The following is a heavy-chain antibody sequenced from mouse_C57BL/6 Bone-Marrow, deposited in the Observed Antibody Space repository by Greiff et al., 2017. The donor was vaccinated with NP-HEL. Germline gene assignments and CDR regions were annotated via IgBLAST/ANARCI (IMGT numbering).Heavy chain of an antibody. CDR1: GFTFSSYA. Sequence: EVNVVESGGGLVKPGGSLKLSCAASGFTFSSYAMSWVRQTPEKRLEWVATISDGGSYTYYPDNVKGRFTISRDNAKNNLYLQMSHLKSEDTAMYYCARGSSPFAYWGQGTLVTVSA. D-gene: IGHD1-1*01. V-gene: IGHV5-4*03. CDR3: ARGSSPFAY. CDR2: ISDGGSYT. J-gene: IGHJ3*01.